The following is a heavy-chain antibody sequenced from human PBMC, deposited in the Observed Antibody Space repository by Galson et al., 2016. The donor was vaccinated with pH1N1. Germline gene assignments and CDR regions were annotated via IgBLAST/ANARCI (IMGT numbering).Heavy chain of an antibody. CDR2: IYAGDSDT. D-gene: IGHD1-1*01. J-gene: IGHJ6*03. CDR3: ARHVALDPPVEYYYMDV. V-gene: IGHV5-51*04. Sequence: SGAAVKKPGESLKISCKASENSFTTDWIGWVRQMPGKGLEWMGSIYAGDSDTRYSPSFQALVTISVDTPIRTAYPQWRSLKASDTATYYCARHVALDPPVEYYYMDVWGKGTTVTVSS. CDR1: ENSFTTDW.